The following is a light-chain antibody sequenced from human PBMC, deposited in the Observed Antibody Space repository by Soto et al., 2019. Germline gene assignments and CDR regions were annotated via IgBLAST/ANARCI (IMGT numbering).Light chain of an antibody. CDR3: QHYAHNSPIT. J-gene: IGKJ5*01. CDR2: DAS. V-gene: IGKV1-5*01. CDR1: QSISKW. Sequence: DIQMTQSPSTLSASVGDRVTITCRASQSISKWLAWSQQKPGKAPKLLIYDASTLETGVPSRFSGSVSGTDFTLTISRLEPEDFALYYCQHYAHNSPITFGQGTRLEIK.